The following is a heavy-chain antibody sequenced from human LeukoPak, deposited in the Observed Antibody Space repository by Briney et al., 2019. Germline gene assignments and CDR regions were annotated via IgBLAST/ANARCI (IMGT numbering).Heavy chain of an antibody. CDR1: GGTFSSYA. D-gene: IGHD5-18*01. CDR2: IIPIFGTA. Sequence: SVKVSCKASGGTFSSYAISWVRQAPGQGLEWMGGIIPIFGTANYAQKFQGRVTITADESTSTAYMELSSLRSEDTAVYYCARDICGYNYGCFDSWGQGTLVTVSS. J-gene: IGHJ4*02. V-gene: IGHV1-69*01. CDR3: ARDICGYNYGCFDS.